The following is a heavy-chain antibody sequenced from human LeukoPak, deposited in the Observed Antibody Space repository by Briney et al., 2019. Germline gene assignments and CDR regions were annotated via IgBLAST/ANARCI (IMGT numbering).Heavy chain of an antibody. V-gene: IGHV4-39*01. CDR2: IYYSGST. Sequence: SETLSLTCTVSGGSIGSSSYYWGWIRQPPGKGLEWIGSIYYSGSTYYNPSLKSRVTISVDTSKNQFSLKLSSVTAADTAVYYCARQQEAEDWGQGTLVTVSS. CDR1: GGSIGSSSYY. J-gene: IGHJ4*02. CDR3: ARQQEAED.